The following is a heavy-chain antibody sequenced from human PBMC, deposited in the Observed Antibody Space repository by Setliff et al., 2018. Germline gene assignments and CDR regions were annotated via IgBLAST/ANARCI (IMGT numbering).Heavy chain of an antibody. CDR2: VHYSGTT. V-gene: IGHV4-39*07. CDR3: ARFPRTQLYSGWFDP. Sequence: PSETLSLTCSVSGGSLSGSSDYWGWIRQPPGKGLEWIGSVHYSGTTYYNPSLRSRLTMSVDTSKNHFSLRVSSVTAADTAVYYCARFPRTQLYSGWFDPWGQGTLVTVSS. J-gene: IGHJ5*02. D-gene: IGHD1-1*01. CDR1: GGSLSGSSDY.